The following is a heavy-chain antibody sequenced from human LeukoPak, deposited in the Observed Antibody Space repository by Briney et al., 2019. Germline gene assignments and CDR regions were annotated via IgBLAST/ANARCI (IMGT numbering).Heavy chain of an antibody. J-gene: IGHJ3*01. D-gene: IGHD2-8*02. CDR1: GGTFTNYP. Sequence: ASVKVSCKVSGGTFTNYPINWVRQAPGQGLEWMGEIIPLFGTTNFAQKFQGRITISADESTSTAYMELSSLISEDTALYYCAGLVESLANGFDFWGQGTMVTVS. CDR3: AGLVESLANGFDF. CDR2: IIPLFGTT. V-gene: IGHV1-69*13.